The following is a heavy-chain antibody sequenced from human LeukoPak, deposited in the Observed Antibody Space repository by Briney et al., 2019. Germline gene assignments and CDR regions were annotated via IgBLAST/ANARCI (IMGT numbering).Heavy chain of an antibody. CDR1: GFTFSSYS. CDR2: ISSSSSYI. CDR3: AREAYGGSYLREELDYMDV. J-gene: IGHJ6*03. D-gene: IGHD1-26*01. V-gene: IGHV3-21*01. Sequence: GGSLRLSCAASGFTFSSYSMNWVRQAPGKGLEWVSSISSSSSYIYYADSVKGRFTISRDNAKNSLYLQMNSLRADDTAVYYCAREAYGGSYLREELDYMDVWGKGTTVTVSS.